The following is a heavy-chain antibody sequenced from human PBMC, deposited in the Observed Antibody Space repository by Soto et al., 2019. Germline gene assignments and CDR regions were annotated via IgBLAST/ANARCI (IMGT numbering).Heavy chain of an antibody. CDR1: GGTFSSYA. CDR2: IIPIFGTA. Sequence: GASVKVSCKASGGTFSSYAISWVRQAPGQGLEWMGGIIPIFGTANYAQKFQGRVTITADESTSTAYMELSSLRSEDTAVYYCASSDNRDGYNCLSYWGQGTLVTVSS. D-gene: IGHD5-12*01. CDR3: ASSDNRDGYNCLSY. V-gene: IGHV1-69*13. J-gene: IGHJ4*02.